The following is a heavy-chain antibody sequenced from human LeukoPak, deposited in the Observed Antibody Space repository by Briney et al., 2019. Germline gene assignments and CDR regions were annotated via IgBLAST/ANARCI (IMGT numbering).Heavy chain of an antibody. CDR1: GFTFTSYA. D-gene: IGHD2-8*01. CDR3: AKDLPNPGTSRHIQY. CDR2: ISGSGGST. Sequence: PGGSLRLSCAASGFTFTSYALSWVRQAPGKGLEWVSSISGSGGSTYYADSVKGRFTISRDNSKNTLYLQMNSLRAEDTAVYYCAKDLPNPGTSRHIQYWGQGTLVTVSS. J-gene: IGHJ1*01. V-gene: IGHV3-23*01.